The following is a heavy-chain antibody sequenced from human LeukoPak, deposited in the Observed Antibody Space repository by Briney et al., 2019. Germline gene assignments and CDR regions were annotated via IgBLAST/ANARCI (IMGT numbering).Heavy chain of an antibody. CDR2: INPKTGDT. Sequence: ASVKVSCKPSGYTFTGFYIHWVRQAPGQGLEWMGWINPKTGDTNYAQKFQGRLALTRDTSISTVYMELSSLRSDDTAVYFCARRGDVVAALWPYWGQGTLVSVSS. CDR3: ARRGDVVAALWPY. CDR1: GYTFTGFY. J-gene: IGHJ4*02. D-gene: IGHD5-12*01. V-gene: IGHV1-2*02.